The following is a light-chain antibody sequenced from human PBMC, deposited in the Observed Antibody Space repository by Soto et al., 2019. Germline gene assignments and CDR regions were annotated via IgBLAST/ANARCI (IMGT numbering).Light chain of an antibody. J-gene: IGLJ2*01. CDR3: SSYAGSNNFVL. CDR1: SSDVGGHNY. Sequence: QSALTQPRSVSGSPGQSVTISCTGTSSDVGGHNYVSWYQQHPGRAPRLVIYDVTKRPSGVPDRFSGSKSGNAASLTISGLQAEDEADYYCSSYAGSNNFVLFGGGTKLTVL. CDR2: DVT. V-gene: IGLV2-11*01.